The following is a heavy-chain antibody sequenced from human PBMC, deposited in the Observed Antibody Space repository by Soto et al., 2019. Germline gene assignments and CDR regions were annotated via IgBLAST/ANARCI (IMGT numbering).Heavy chain of an antibody. Sequence: ASVKVSCKASGYTFNSYGINWVRQAPGQGLEWVGGVIPNNGNANYAQKFQGRVTITADESTSTAYMELSSLRSEDTAVYYCARGEPLVGGPTDADNWFDPWGQGTLVTVSS. V-gene: IGHV1-69*13. CDR1: GYTFNSYG. CDR2: VIPNNGNA. J-gene: IGHJ5*02. CDR3: ARGEPLVGGPTDADNWFDP. D-gene: IGHD3-16*01.